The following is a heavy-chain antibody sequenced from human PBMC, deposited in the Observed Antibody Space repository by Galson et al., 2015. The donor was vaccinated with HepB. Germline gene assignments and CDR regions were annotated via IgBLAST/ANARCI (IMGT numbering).Heavy chain of an antibody. J-gene: IGHJ4*02. Sequence: CAISGDSVSSSTASWNRIRQSPSRGLEWLGRTYYRSKWYNEYATSVGGRININPDTTENHFSLHLNSVTPEDTAIYYCARAWTSRPSTRQTDHFDYWGQGTLVTVSS. V-gene: IGHV6-1*01. CDR3: ARAWTSRPSTRQTDHFDY. CDR1: GDSVSSSTAS. CDR2: TYYRSKWYN. D-gene: IGHD1-1*01.